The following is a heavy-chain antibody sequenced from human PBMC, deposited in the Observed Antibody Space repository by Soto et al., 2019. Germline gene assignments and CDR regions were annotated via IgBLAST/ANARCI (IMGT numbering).Heavy chain of an antibody. V-gene: IGHV4-4*01. Sequence: TLSLTCAVSGDSVSSTNWWSWVRQPPGKGLEWIGEIYHSGSSNYNPSLKSRVTMSVDKAKNQFSLRLTSVTAADTAVYFCASNPPGYCGMDVWGQGTTVTVSS. CDR2: IYHSGSS. CDR3: ASNPPGYCGMDV. J-gene: IGHJ6*02. CDR1: GDSVSSTNW.